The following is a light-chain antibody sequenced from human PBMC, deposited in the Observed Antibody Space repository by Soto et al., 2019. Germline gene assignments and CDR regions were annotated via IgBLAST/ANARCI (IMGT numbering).Light chain of an antibody. CDR3: CSYAGSYTWV. V-gene: IGLV2-11*01. CDR2: DVS. CDR1: NRDIGAYNL. Sequence: QSALTQPASVSGSLGQSITISCTGSNRDIGAYNLVSWYQQYPDTAPKLMIYDVSKRPSGVPDRFSGSKSGNTASLTISGLQAEDEADYYCCSYAGSYTWVFGGGTQLTVL. J-gene: IGLJ3*02.